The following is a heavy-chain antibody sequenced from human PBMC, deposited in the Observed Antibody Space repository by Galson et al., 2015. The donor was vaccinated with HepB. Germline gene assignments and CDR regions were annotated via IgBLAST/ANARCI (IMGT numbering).Heavy chain of an antibody. D-gene: IGHD2-2*01. V-gene: IGHV1-69*06. CDR3: ARDGIYCSSTSCWFDP. J-gene: IGHJ5*02. CDR2: IIPIFGTA. CDR1: GGTFSSYA. Sequence: SVKVSCKASGGTFSSYAISWVRQAPGQGLEWMGGIIPIFGTANYAQKFQGRVTITADKSTSTAYMELSSLRSEDTAVYYCARDGIYCSSTSCWFDPWGQGTLVTVSS.